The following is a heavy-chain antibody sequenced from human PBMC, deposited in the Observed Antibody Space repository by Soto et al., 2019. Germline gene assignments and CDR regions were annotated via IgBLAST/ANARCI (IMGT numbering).Heavy chain of an antibody. J-gene: IGHJ4*02. V-gene: IGHV3-53*01. Sequence: EVQLVESGGGLIQPGGSLRLSCAASGFTVSSNYMSWVRQAPGKGLEWVSVIYSGGSTYYADSVKGRFTISRDNSKNTLYLQMNTLRADDTAVYYCASSAGFCSGGSCYDYWGQGTLVTVSS. CDR2: IYSGGST. CDR3: ASSAGFCSGGSCYDY. D-gene: IGHD2-15*01. CDR1: GFTVSSNY.